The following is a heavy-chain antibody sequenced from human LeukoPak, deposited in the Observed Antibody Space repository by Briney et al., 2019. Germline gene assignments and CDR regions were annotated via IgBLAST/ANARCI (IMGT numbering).Heavy chain of an antibody. CDR2: ISGSGDYT. Sequence: PGGSLRLSCAASGFTFSNYAMSWVRQAPGKGLEWLSGISGSGDYTYYADSLKGRFTISRDNSKNTLYLQMNSLRAEDTALYYCAKDLTYYYGLGSSTNAFDIWGQGTMVTVSS. D-gene: IGHD3-10*01. CDR1: GFTFSNYA. V-gene: IGHV3-23*01. J-gene: IGHJ3*02. CDR3: AKDLTYYYGLGSSTNAFDI.